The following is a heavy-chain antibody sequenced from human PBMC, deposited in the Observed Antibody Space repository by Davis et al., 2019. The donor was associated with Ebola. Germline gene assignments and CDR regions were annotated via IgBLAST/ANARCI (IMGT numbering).Heavy chain of an antibody. D-gene: IGHD7-27*01. CDR2: INPNGGGA. V-gene: IGHV1-2*02. CDR3: ASGEFVDF. CDR1: GYLFTANL. Sequence: ASVKVSCKASGYLFTANLIYWVRQAPGQGLEWLGWINPNGGGADYTQKFQGRVTMTRDTSTTSVHMELSSLTSDDTAIYYCASGEFVDFWGQGTLVTVSS. J-gene: IGHJ4*02.